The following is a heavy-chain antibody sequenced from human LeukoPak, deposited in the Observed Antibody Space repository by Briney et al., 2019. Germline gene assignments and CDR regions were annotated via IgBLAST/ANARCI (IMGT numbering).Heavy chain of an antibody. V-gene: IGHV4-39*07. Sequence: SETLSLTCTVSGGSISSSSYYWGWIRQPPGKGLEWVGSIYYSGSTYYNPSLKSRVTISVDTSKNQFSLKLSSVTAADTAVYYCARGGGYYDSSGYPQLADYWGQGTLVTVSS. CDR1: GGSISSSSYY. J-gene: IGHJ4*02. CDR2: IYYSGST. D-gene: IGHD3-22*01. CDR3: ARGGGYYDSSGYPQLADY.